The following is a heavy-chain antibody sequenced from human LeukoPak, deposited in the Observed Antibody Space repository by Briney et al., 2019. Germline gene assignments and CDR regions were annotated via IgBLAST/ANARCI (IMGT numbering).Heavy chain of an antibody. V-gene: IGHV1-18*01. J-gene: IGHJ3*02. D-gene: IGHD3-3*01. CDR3: ARGPLLRFLEWTNDAFDI. CDR2: ISAYNGNT. Sequence: ASVKVSCKASGYIFTSYGINWVRQAPGQGLEWMGWISAYNGNTNYAQKFRGRVTVTTDTSTSTAYMELRSLRSDDTAVYYCARGPLLRFLEWTNDAFDIWGQGTMVTVSS. CDR1: GYIFTSYG.